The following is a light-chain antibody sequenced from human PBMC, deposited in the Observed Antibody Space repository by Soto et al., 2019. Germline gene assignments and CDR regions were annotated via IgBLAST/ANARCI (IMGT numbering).Light chain of an antibody. CDR1: SSNIGSHY. CDR2: RDG. V-gene: IGLV1-47*01. J-gene: IGLJ3*02. Sequence: QSALTQPPSASGTPGQSLTISRAGSSSNIGSHYVYWYQHLPGTAPKLLIFRDGQRPSGVPDRFFGSKSGTSASLAISGLRSEDEAHYYCAVWDASLTGWVFGGGTKVTVL. CDR3: AVWDASLTGWV.